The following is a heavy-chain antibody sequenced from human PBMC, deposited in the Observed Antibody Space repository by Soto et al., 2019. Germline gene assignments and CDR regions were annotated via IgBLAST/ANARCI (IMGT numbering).Heavy chain of an antibody. Sequence: QVQLQQSGPGLVKPSQTLSLTCAISGDSVSSNSAAWNWIRQSPSRGLEWLGRTYYRSKWYNDXAVSVKSRISXXPXTXXNQFSLQLNSVTPEDTAVYYCARVPHWGSDDTFDIWGQGTMVTVSS. J-gene: IGHJ3*02. V-gene: IGHV6-1*01. CDR3: ARVPHWGSDDTFDI. CDR2: TYYRSKWYN. CDR1: GDSVSSNSAA. D-gene: IGHD7-27*01.